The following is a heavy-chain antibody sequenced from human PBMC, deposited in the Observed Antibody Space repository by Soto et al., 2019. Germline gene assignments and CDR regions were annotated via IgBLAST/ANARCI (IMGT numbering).Heavy chain of an antibody. V-gene: IGHV4-39*01. J-gene: IGHJ6*03. CDR1: GGSISSSSYY. CDR2: LYDSGST. Sequence: QLQLQESGPGLVKPSETLSLTCTVSGGSISSSSYYWGWIRQPPGKGLEWFGSLYDSGSTYYNPSLDSRVTISVDSSKNQFSRRLSSVTAADTAVYYYARQKYSYDYMDVWGKGPKVTVSS. CDR3: ARQKYSYDYMDV.